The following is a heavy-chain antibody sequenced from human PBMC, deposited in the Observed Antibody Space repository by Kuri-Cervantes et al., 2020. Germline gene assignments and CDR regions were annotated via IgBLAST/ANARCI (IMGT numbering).Heavy chain of an antibody. V-gene: IGHV1-18*01. CDR3: ARGVDIAAHGGGDYYYYMDV. CDR2: ISAYNGNT. Sequence: ASVKVSCKASGYTFTSYGISWVRQAPGQGLEWMGWISAYNGNTNYPQKFQGRVTITRDTSASTAYMELSSLRSEDTAVYYCARGVDIAAHGGGDYYYYMDVWGKGTTVTVSS. D-gene: IGHD6-13*01. CDR1: GYTFTSYG. J-gene: IGHJ6*03.